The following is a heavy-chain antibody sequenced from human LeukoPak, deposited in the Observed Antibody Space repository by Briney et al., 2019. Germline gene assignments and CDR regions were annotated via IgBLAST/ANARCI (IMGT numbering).Heavy chain of an antibody. CDR3: ARAYGSGTYYFDY. J-gene: IGHJ4*02. Sequence: GESLKISCKGSGYSFSNHWIGWVRQMPGKGLEWMGIIYPGDSDTRYSPSFQGQVTISADKSISTAYLQWSSLKASDTAMYYCARAYGSGTYYFDYWGQGTLVTVSS. CDR2: IYPGDSDT. D-gene: IGHD3-10*01. CDR1: GYSFSNHW. V-gene: IGHV5-51*01.